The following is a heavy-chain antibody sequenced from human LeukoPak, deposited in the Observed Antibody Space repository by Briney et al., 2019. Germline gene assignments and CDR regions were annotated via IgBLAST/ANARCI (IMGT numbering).Heavy chain of an antibody. Sequence: GGPLRLSCAASGFTFSSYGLHWVRQAPGEGLAWVAYIGYDGSKKYYSDFVKGRFTISRDNSKNTGHLQMNSLRAEDTALYFCARDLGGIYYIAYWGQGTLVTVSS. CDR1: GFTFSSYG. CDR2: IGYDGSKK. V-gene: IGHV3-30*02. CDR3: ARDLGGIYYIAY. D-gene: IGHD2-15*01. J-gene: IGHJ4*02.